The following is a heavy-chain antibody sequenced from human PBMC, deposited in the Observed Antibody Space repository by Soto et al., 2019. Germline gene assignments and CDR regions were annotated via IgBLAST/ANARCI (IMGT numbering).Heavy chain of an antibody. D-gene: IGHD3-10*01. V-gene: IGHV3-9*01. CDR1: GFTFDDYA. CDR2: ISWNSGSI. J-gene: IGHJ6*02. CDR3: AKDTMVRGDYYYYGLDV. Sequence: EVQMVESGGGLVQPGRSLRLSCAASGFTFDDYAMHWVRQAPGKGLEWASGISWNSGSIGYADSVKGRFTISRDNAKNSLYLQMNSLRAEDTALYYCAKDTMVRGDYYYYGLDVWGQGTTVTVSS.